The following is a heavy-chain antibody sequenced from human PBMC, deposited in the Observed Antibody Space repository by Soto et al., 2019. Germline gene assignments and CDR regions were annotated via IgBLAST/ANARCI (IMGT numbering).Heavy chain of an antibody. CDR3: ARGAATGTSLFDY. CDR2: INKNGFTI. V-gene: IGHV3-48*02. Sequence: PVGSLRLSCAVSGFTLTTYSMNWVRQAPGKGLEWISFINKNGFTIYYADSVKGRFTISRDYAKNSLYLQMDSLRHEDTAVYYCARGAATGTSLFDYWGLGTLLTVSS. CDR1: GFTLTTYS. D-gene: IGHD6-13*01. J-gene: IGHJ4*02.